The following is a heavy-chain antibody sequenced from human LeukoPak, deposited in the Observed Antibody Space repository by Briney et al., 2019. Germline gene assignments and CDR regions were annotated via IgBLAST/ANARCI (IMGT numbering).Heavy chain of an antibody. V-gene: IGHV1-3*01. CDR1: GYSFGDYA. CDR3: ARGRWTATETTYYLDY. J-gene: IGHJ4*02. CDR2: INASNGKT. D-gene: IGHD4-17*01. Sequence: ASVKVSCKASGYSFGDYAIHWVRQAPGQRLEWMGWINASNGKTKYSQNFQARVTITRDRSASTAYMELSSLRSEDTSVYYCARGRWTATETTYYLDYWGQGTLVTVSS.